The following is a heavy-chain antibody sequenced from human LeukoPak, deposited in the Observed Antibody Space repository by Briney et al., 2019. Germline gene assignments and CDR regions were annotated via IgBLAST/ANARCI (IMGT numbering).Heavy chain of an antibody. Sequence: SETLSLTCTVSGGSISSYCWSWIRQPPGKGLEWIGYIYYSGSTNYNPSLKSRVTISVDTSKNQFSLKLSSVTAADTAVYYCARETYYYDSSGYYYRAFDIWGQGTMVTVSS. CDR2: IYYSGST. CDR3: ARETYYYDSSGYYYRAFDI. D-gene: IGHD3-22*01. CDR1: GGSISSYC. J-gene: IGHJ3*02. V-gene: IGHV4-59*01.